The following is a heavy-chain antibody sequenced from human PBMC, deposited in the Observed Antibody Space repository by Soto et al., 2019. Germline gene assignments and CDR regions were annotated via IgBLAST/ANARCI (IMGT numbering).Heavy chain of an antibody. V-gene: IGHV4-31*03. CDR3: ARVRGAGSYAAYYFDS. CDR1: GGSMSNGGYY. Sequence: TLSLTCTVSGGSMSNGGYYWNWVRQHPGKGREWIGYIHYSGSTCYSPSLEGRDTIAVDTSKDESSLKLRSVTAAGTAVYYCARVRGAGSYAAYYFDSWGQGTLVTVSS. CDR2: IHYSGST. D-gene: IGHD3-10*01. J-gene: IGHJ4*01.